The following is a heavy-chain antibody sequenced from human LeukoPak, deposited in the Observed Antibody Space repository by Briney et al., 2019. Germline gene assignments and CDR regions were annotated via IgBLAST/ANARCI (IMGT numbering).Heavy chain of an antibody. CDR2: IHYSGST. CDR1: GGSISSSSYY. V-gene: IGHV4-39*01. CDR3: ARQPKSCTPGVFITGKACWFDS. Sequence: SETLSLTCTVSGGSISSSSYYWGWIRQPPGKGLEWMGSIHYSGSTYYNPSLKSRVTISVDTAKNQFSLNLRSVNAADTAVYFCARQPKSCTPGVFITGKACWFDSWGQGTLVTVSS. J-gene: IGHJ5*01. D-gene: IGHD3-10*01.